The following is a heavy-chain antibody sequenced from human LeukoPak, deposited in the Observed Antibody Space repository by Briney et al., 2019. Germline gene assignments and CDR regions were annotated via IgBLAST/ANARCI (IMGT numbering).Heavy chain of an antibody. V-gene: IGHV3-23*01. Sequence: GGSLRLSCAASGFTFSSYAKSWVRQAPGKGLEWVSAISGSGGSTYYADSVKGRFTISRDNSKNTLYLQMNSLRAEDTAVYYCAKDLGLRYFDWLPPFDAFDIWGQGTMVTVSS. CDR3: AKDLGLRYFDWLPPFDAFDI. CDR2: ISGSGGST. D-gene: IGHD3-9*01. CDR1: GFTFSSYA. J-gene: IGHJ3*02.